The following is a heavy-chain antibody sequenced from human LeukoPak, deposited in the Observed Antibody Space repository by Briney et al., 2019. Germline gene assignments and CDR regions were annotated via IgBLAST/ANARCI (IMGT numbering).Heavy chain of an antibody. CDR1: GGSISSSSYY. D-gene: IGHD3-22*01. J-gene: IGHJ3*02. Sequence: SETLSLTCPVSGGSISSSSYYWGWIRQPPGKGLEWIGSIYYSGSTYYNPSLKSRVTISVDTPKNQFSLELSSVTAADTAVYYCARSYYDSSGFGAFDIWGQGTMVTVSS. CDR2: IYYSGST. V-gene: IGHV4-39*01. CDR3: ARSYYDSSGFGAFDI.